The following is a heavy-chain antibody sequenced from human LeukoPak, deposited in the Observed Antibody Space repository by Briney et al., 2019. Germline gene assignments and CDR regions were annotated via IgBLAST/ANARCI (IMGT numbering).Heavy chain of an antibody. CDR2: VSAYNGNT. D-gene: IGHD6-19*01. CDR1: GYTFTSYG. V-gene: IGHV1-18*01. Sequence: ASVKVSCKASGYTFTSYGISWVRQAPGQGLEWMGWVSAYNGNTNYAQKLQGRVTMTTDTSTSTAYMELRSLRSDDTAVYYCARGGPSPQGWYYFDYWGQGTLVTVSS. J-gene: IGHJ4*02. CDR3: ARGGPSPQGWYYFDY.